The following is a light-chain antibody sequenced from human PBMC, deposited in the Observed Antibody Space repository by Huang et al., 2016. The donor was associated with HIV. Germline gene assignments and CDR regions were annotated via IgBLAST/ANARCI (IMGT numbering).Light chain of an antibody. CDR1: QSISSY. J-gene: IGKJ2*01. CDR2: AAS. Sequence: DIQMTQSPSSLSASVGDRVTITCRASQSISSYLNWYQQKPGKAPKLLLYAASSLQSGVPSRFSGSGSGTDVTLTISSLQPEDFATYYCQQSYSTLRYTFGQGTKLEIK. CDR3: QQSYSTLRYT. V-gene: IGKV1-39*01.